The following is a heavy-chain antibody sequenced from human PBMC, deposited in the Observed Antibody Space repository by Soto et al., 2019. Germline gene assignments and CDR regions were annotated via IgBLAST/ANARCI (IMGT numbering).Heavy chain of an antibody. CDR3: ARDYDSSGYYLFDI. J-gene: IGHJ3*02. Sequence: PGGSLRLSCAASGFTFSDYYMSWIRQAPGKGLEWVSYISSSGSTIYYADSVKGRFTISRDNAKNSLYLQMNSLRAEDTAVYYCARDYDSSGYYLFDIWGQGTMVTVSS. V-gene: IGHV3-11*01. D-gene: IGHD3-22*01. CDR2: ISSSGSTI. CDR1: GFTFSDYY.